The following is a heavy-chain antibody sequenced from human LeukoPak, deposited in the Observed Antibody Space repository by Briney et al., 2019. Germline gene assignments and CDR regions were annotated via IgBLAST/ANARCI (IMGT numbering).Heavy chain of an antibody. V-gene: IGHV4-39*07. D-gene: IGHD2-21*02. J-gene: IGHJ4*02. CDR1: GGSISSSSYY. Sequence: SETLSLTCTVSGGSISSSSYYWGWIRQPPGKGLEWIGSIYYSGSTYYNPSLKSRVTISVDTSKNQFSLKLSSVTAEDTAVYYCAKGVTAIQRFSRGFPYYFDYWGQGTLVTVSS. CDR3: AKGVTAIQRFSRGFPYYFDY. CDR2: IYYSGST.